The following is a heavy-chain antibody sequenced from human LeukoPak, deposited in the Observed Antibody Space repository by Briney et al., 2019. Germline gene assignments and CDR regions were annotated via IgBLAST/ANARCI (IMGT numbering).Heavy chain of an antibody. D-gene: IGHD3-3*01. CDR3: AREAFTLIGVVVTNLATWFDP. V-gene: IGHV4-34*01. J-gene: IGHJ5*02. CDR1: GGSFSSNS. Sequence: PSETLSLTCAVHGGSFSSNSWSWIRQSPGKGLEWIGEFSQTGTSNYNPSLKSRVTISVDTSKNQISLKLRSVTAADTAMYYCAREAFTLIGVVVTNLATWFDPWGQGTLVVVSS. CDR2: FSQTGTS.